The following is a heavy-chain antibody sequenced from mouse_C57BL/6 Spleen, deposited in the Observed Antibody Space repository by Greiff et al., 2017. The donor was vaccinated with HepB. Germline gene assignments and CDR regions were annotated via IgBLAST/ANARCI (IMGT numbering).Heavy chain of an antibody. CDR3: ASYYYYFDY. CDR1: GFTFSSYT. D-gene: IGHD1-1*01. J-gene: IGHJ2*01. CDR2: ISGGGGNT. V-gene: IGHV5-9*01. Sequence: DVKLVESGGGLVKPGGSLKLSCAASGFTFSSYTMSWVRQTPEKRLEWVATISGGGGNTYYPDSVKGRFTISRDNAKNTLYLQMSSLRSEDTALYYCASYYYYFDYWGQGTTLTVSS.